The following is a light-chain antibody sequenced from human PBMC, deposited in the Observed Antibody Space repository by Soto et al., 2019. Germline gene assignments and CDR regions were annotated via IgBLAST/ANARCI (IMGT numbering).Light chain of an antibody. Sequence: QSALTQPASVSGSPGQSITISCAGTSSDVGRYNLVSWYQHHPGTAPKLMIYEVSKRPSGVSDRFSGSKSGNTASLTISGLQADDEADYYCCSYAGTNTYVLFGGGTKLTVL. V-gene: IGLV2-23*02. J-gene: IGLJ2*01. CDR2: EVS. CDR3: CSYAGTNTYVL. CDR1: SSDVGRYNL.